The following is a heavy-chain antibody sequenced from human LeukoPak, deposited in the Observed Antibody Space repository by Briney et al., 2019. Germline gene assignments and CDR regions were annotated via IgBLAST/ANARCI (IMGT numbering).Heavy chain of an antibody. D-gene: IGHD3-22*01. CDR3: ARDSSGYYYPDAFDI. CDR2: IYYSGST. CDR1: GDSISSYY. Sequence: SETLSLTCTVSGDSISSYYWSWIRQPPGKGLEWIGYIYYSGSTNYNPSLKSRVTISVDTSKNQFSLKLSSVTAADTAVYYCARDSSGYYYPDAFDIWGQGTMVTVSS. J-gene: IGHJ3*02. V-gene: IGHV4-59*01.